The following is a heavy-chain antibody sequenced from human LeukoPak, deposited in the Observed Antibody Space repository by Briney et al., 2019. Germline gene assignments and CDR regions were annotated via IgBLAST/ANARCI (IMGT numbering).Heavy chain of an antibody. CDR1: GFTFSSYG. CDR3: ARDREVTATYYFDY. D-gene: IGHD2-21*02. V-gene: IGHV3-23*01. CDR2: ISGSGGST. Sequence: PGGSLRLSCAAYGFTFSSYGMSWVRQAPGKGLEWVSGISGSGGSTYYADSVKGRFTISRDNSKNTLYVQMKGLRAEDTAVYYCARDREVTATYYFDYWGQGTLVTVSS. J-gene: IGHJ4*02.